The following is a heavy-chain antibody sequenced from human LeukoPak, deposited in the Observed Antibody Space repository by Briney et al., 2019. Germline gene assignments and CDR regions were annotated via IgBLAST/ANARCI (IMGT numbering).Heavy chain of an antibody. Sequence: AGGSLRLSCEASGFTFSSYGMHWVRQAPGKGLEWVAVIWYDGSNKYYADSVKGRFTISRDNSKNTLYLQINSLRAEDTAVYYCARDKWRENYDSSGYYDYWGQGTLVTVSS. CDR2: IWYDGSNK. CDR3: ARDKWRENYDSSGYYDY. CDR1: GFTFSSYG. D-gene: IGHD3-22*01. J-gene: IGHJ4*02. V-gene: IGHV3-33*01.